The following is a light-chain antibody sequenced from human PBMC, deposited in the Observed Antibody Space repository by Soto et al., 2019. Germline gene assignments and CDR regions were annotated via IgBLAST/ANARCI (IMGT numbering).Light chain of an antibody. Sequence: QSALTQPASVSGSPGQSITISCTGTSSDVGSYNLVSWYQQHPGKAPKVMIYEVSKRPSGVSNRFSGSKSGNTASLTISGHQAEDEADYYCSSSGGSRTGAVVFGGGTKLTVL. CDR2: EVS. CDR1: SSDVGSYNL. V-gene: IGLV2-23*02. J-gene: IGLJ2*01. CDR3: SSSGGSRTGAVV.